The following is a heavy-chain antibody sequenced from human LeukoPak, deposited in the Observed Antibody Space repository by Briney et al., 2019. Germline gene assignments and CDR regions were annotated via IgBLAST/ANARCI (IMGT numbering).Heavy chain of an antibody. D-gene: IGHD3-22*01. Sequence: SETLSLTCTVSGGSISSSSYYWGWIRQPPGKGLEWIVSIHYSRSTYYNPSLKSRVTISVDTSKNQFSLKLSSLTAADTAVYYCARGVTMIVVVIHGWYFDLWGRGTLVTVSS. V-gene: IGHV4-39*01. J-gene: IGHJ2*01. CDR1: GGSISSSSYY. CDR2: IHYSRST. CDR3: ARGVTMIVVVIHGWYFDL.